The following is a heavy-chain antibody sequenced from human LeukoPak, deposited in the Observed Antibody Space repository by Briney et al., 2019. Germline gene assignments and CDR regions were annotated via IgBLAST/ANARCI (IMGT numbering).Heavy chain of an antibody. J-gene: IGHJ6*02. CDR3: ARDQKVGATPYFGMDV. CDR1: GGTFSSYA. CDR2: IIPMLGTV. Sequence: EASVKVSCKASGGTFSSYAISWVRQAPGQGLEWMGRIIPMLGTVNYAQKFQGRVTIIADKFTSTAYMELSSLRSEDTAMYYCARDQKVGATPYFGMDVWGQGTTVTVSS. D-gene: IGHD1-26*01. V-gene: IGHV1-69*04.